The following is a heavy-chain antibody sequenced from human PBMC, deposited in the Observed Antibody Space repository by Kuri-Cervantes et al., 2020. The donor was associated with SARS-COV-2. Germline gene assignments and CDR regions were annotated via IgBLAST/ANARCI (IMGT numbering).Heavy chain of an antibody. V-gene: IGHV3-23*01. CDR3: AEGHSGT. CDR2: ISGSGGST. J-gene: IGHJ5*02. CDR1: GFTFSSYA. Sequence: LSLTCAASGFTFSSYAMSWVRQAPGKGLEWVSAISGSGGSTYSADSVKSRFTISRDNSKNTLYLQMNSLRAEDTAVYYCAEGHSGTWGQGTLVTVSS. D-gene: IGHD1-26*01.